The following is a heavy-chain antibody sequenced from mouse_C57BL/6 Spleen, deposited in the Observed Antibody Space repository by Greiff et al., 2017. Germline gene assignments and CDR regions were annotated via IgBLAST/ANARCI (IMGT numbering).Heavy chain of an antibody. D-gene: IGHD1-1*01. CDR1: GYTFTSYW. J-gene: IGHJ2*01. CDR2: IHPNSGST. CDR3: AREDYYYGSSPRNFDY. V-gene: IGHV1-64*01. Sequence: QVQLQQPGAELVKPGASVKLSCKASGYTFTSYWMHWVKQRPGQGLEWIGMIHPNSGSTNYNEKFKSKATLTVDKSSSTAYMQLSSLTSEDSAVYYCAREDYYYGSSPRNFDYWGQGTTLTVSS.